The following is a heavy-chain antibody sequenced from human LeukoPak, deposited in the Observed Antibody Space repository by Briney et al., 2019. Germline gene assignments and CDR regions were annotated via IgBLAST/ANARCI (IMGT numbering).Heavy chain of an antibody. J-gene: IGHJ1*01. CDR3: ARDDYGGNSGGDYFQH. CDR1: GYTFTSHG. D-gene: IGHD4-23*01. Sequence: ASVKVSCKASGYTFTSHGISWVRQAPGQGIEWMGWISVYNGNTNYAQKFQGRVTMTTGTSTSTAYMELRSLRSDDTAVYYCARDDYGGNSGGDYFQHWGQGTLVSVSS. CDR2: ISVYNGNT. V-gene: IGHV1-18*01.